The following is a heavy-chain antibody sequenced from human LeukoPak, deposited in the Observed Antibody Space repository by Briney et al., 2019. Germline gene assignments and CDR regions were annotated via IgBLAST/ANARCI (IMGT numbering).Heavy chain of an antibody. CDR3: ASMTLTGTYYYYYGMDV. CDR1: GFTVNSNY. V-gene: IGHV3-53*01. Sequence: GGSLRLSCAASGFTVNSNYMSWVRQAPGKGLEWVSIIYSGGSTYYADSVKGRFTISRDNSKNTLYLQMNSLRAEDTAVYYCASMTLTGTYYYYYGMDVLGQGTTVTVSS. D-gene: IGHD7-27*01. CDR2: IYSGGST. J-gene: IGHJ6*02.